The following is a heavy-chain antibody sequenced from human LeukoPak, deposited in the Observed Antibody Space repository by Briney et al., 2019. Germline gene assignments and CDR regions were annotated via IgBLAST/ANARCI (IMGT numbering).Heavy chain of an antibody. J-gene: IGHJ4*02. V-gene: IGHV4-61*02. Sequence: TLSLTCTVSGGSISSGSYYWSWIRQPAGKGLEWIGRIYTSGSTNYNPSLKSRVTISVDTSKNQFSLKLSSVTAADTAVYYCARDREYYDSSGYSDCWGQGTLVTVSS. CDR1: GGSISSGSYY. D-gene: IGHD3-22*01. CDR2: IYTSGST. CDR3: ARDREYYDSSGYSDC.